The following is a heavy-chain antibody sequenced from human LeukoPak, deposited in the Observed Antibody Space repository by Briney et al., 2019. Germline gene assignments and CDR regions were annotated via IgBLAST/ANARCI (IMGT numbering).Heavy chain of an antibody. CDR1: GYTFTDYY. CDR3: ARANFLYCSSSTCLFDY. Sequence: ASVKVSCKASGYTFTDYYMYWVRQAPGQGFEWMGWINPNDGHTNYAQKFQGRVTMTRDTSISTAHMEVSRLRSDDTAVYYCARANFLYCSSSTCLFDYWGQGTLVTVSS. J-gene: IGHJ4*02. D-gene: IGHD2-2*01. V-gene: IGHV1-2*02. CDR2: INPNDGHT.